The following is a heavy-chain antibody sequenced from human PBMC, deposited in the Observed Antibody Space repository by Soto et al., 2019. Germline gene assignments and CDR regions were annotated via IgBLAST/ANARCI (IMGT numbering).Heavy chain of an antibody. CDR3: ARESEDLTSNFDY. CDR1: GFTFSRYS. Sequence: GGSLRLSCAASGFTFSRYSMNWVRQAPGKGLEWVSSISSTTNYIYYADSMKGRFTVSRDNARNSVYLDMNSLSAEDTAVYYCARESEDLTSNFDYWGQGTLVTVSS. CDR2: ISSTTNYI. J-gene: IGHJ4*02. V-gene: IGHV3-21*01.